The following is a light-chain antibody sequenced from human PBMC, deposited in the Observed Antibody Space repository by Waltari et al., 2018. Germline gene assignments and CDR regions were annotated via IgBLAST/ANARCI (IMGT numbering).Light chain of an antibody. CDR2: QDT. CDR1: NFGDKY. J-gene: IGLJ2*01. Sequence: SYDLTQPPSLSVSPGQSASITCSGDNFGDKYPSCYQQKPGQSPVLVIYQDTKRPSGIPERFSGSKSGNLATLTISGTEAMDEADYYCQAWDRTTGHVVFGGGTKLTVL. V-gene: IGLV3-1*01. CDR3: QAWDRTTGHVV.